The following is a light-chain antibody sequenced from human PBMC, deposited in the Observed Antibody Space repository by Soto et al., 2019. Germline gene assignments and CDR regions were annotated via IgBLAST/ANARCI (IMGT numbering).Light chain of an antibody. CDR1: QSIGSN. J-gene: IGKJ5*01. CDR3: QQYNTWSLIT. CDR2: GAS. V-gene: IGKV3-15*01. Sequence: EIVMTQSPATLSVSPGDTATLSCRASQSIGSNVGWYQQKPGQAPRLLIYGASTRATGISARFSGSGSGTEFRLTISILPSDDLAVYYCQQYNTWSLITFGQGTRLEIK.